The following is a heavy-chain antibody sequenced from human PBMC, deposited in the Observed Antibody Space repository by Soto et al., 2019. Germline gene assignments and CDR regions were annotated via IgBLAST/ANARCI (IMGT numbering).Heavy chain of an antibody. CDR2: INAGNGNT. V-gene: IGHV1-3*01. CDR1: GYTFTSYA. Sequence: ASVKVSCKASGYTFTSYAMHWVRQAPGQRLEWMGWINAGNGNTKYSQKFQGRVTITRDTSASTAYMELSSLRSEDTAVYYCARDNYYYDSSGYYSKEFDYWGQGTLVTVSS. J-gene: IGHJ4*02. D-gene: IGHD3-22*01. CDR3: ARDNYYYDSSGYYSKEFDY.